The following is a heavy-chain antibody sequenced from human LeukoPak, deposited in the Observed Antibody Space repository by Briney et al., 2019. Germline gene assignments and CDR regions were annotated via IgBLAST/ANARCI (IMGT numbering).Heavy chain of an antibody. CDR2: ISSSSSYI. Sequence: GGSLRLSCATSGFTVSSNYMSWVRQAPGKGLEWVSSISSSSSYIYYADSVKGRFTISRDNAKNSLYLQMNSLRAEDTAVYYCARDNYGSNFDYWGQGTLVTVSS. CDR1: GFTVSSNY. J-gene: IGHJ4*02. V-gene: IGHV3-21*01. D-gene: IGHD3-10*01. CDR3: ARDNYGSNFDY.